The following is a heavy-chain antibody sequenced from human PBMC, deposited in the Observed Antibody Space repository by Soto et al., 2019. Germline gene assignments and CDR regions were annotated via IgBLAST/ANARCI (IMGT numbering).Heavy chain of an antibody. Sequence: QLVQSGAEVKKPGASVKVSCKTSGPTFIAYYIHWVRQAPGQGLEWMGWIDPKSGGTTYEQKFLGRVTMTRDTSINTAYMELNTLTSGDTALYYCARISLDVPEWGQGTLITVSS. CDR3: ARISLDVPE. J-gene: IGHJ4*02. D-gene: IGHD3-3*01. CDR2: IDPKSGGT. V-gene: IGHV1-2*02. CDR1: GPTFIAYY.